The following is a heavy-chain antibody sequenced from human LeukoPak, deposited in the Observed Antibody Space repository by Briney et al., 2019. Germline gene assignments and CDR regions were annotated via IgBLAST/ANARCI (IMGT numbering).Heavy chain of an antibody. CDR3: AKALWFGELYFDY. CDR2: ISGSGGST. D-gene: IGHD3-10*01. V-gene: IGHV3-23*01. J-gene: IGHJ4*02. CDR1: GFTFSSYA. Sequence: GGSLRFSCAASGFTFSSYAMSWVRQAPGKGLEWVSAISGSGGSTYYADSVKGRFTISRDNSKNTLYLQMNSLRAEDTAVYYCAKALWFGELYFDYWGQGTLVTVSS.